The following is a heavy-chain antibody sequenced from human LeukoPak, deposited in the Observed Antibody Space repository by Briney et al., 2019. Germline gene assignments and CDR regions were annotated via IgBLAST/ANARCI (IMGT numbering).Heavy chain of an antibody. J-gene: IGHJ5*02. V-gene: IGHV1-2*02. CDR1: GYSFTDYY. CDR3: ARADRLHGGPYLIGP. Sequence: ASVKVSCKTSGYSFTDYYMHWVRQAPGQGLEWMGWINPNSGGTSSAQKFQGKVTMTRDTSITTVYMEVSWLTSDDTAIYYCARADRLHGGPYLIGPWGQGTLVTVSS. D-gene: IGHD2-21*01. CDR2: INPNSGGT.